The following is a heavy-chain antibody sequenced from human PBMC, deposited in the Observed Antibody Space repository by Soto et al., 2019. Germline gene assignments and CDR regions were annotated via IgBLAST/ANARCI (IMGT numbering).Heavy chain of an antibody. D-gene: IGHD1-1*01. V-gene: IGHV1-18*01. CDR3: ARGRYGDY. Sequence: QVHLVQSGAEVKKPGASVKVSCKGSGYTFTSYGITWVRQSPGQGLEWMGWISAHNGNTDYAQKLQGRVTVTRDTSTSTAYMELRSLRSDDTAVYYCARGRYGDYWGQGALVTVSS. CDR2: ISAHNGNT. CDR1: GYTFTSYG. J-gene: IGHJ4*02.